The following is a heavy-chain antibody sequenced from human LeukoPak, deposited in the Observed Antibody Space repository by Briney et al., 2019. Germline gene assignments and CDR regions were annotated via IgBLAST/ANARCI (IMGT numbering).Heavy chain of an antibody. D-gene: IGHD3-10*01. CDR3: ARLKEGIDY. CDR1: GDSVSNYY. J-gene: IGHJ4*02. CDR2: IYYSESA. V-gene: IGHV4-59*08. Sequence: SETLSLTCTVSGDSVSNYYWSWIRQPPGKRLEWIGCIYYSESATYNPSLKSRVTISLDTSKNQFFLKLSSVIAADTAVYYCARLKEGIDYWGQGTLVTVSS.